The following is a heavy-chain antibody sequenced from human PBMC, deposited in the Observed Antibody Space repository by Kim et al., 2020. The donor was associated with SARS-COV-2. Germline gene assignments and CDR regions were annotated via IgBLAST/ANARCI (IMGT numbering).Heavy chain of an antibody. V-gene: IGHV4-59*01. J-gene: IGHJ3*01. CDR2: IYYSGST. CDR3: ARAGMYYDILTGYQENRNDAFDL. D-gene: IGHD3-9*01. CDR1: GGSISSYY. Sequence: SETLSLTCTVSGGSISSYYWSWIRQPPGKGLEWIGYIYYSGSTNYNPSLKSRVTISVDTSKNQFSLKLSSVTAADTAVYYCARAGMYYDILTGYQENRNDAFDLWGQGTMVTVSS.